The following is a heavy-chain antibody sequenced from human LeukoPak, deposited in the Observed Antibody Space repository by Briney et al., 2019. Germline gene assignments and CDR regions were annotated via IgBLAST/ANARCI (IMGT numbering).Heavy chain of an antibody. V-gene: IGHV3-33*01. CDR2: IWYDGSNK. CDR3: ARDPWGAVAGYYFDY. Sequence: GGSLRLSCAASGFTFSSYGMHWVRQAPGKGLEWVAIIWYDGSNKYYADSVEGRFTISRDNFRNTLYLQMNSLIAEDTAVYYCARDPWGAVAGYYFDYWGQGTLVTVSS. J-gene: IGHJ4*02. CDR1: GFTFSSYG. D-gene: IGHD6-19*01.